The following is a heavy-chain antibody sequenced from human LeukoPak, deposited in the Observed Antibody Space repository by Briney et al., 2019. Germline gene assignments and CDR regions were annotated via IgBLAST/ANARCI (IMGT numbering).Heavy chain of an antibody. Sequence: SETLSLTCTVSGGSISSGGYYWSWIRQHPGRGLEWIGYIYYSGSTYYNPSLKSRVTISVDTSKNQSSLKLSSVTAADTAVYYCARDWVTDETLGYYYYGMDVWGQGTTVTVSS. D-gene: IGHD2-21*02. CDR3: ARDWVTDETLGYYYYGMDV. CDR1: GGSISSGGYY. J-gene: IGHJ6*02. CDR2: IYYSGST. V-gene: IGHV4-31*03.